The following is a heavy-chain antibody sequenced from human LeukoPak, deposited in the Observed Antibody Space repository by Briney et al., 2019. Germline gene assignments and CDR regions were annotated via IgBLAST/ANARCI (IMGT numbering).Heavy chain of an antibody. V-gene: IGHV5-51*01. D-gene: IGHD3-9*01. CDR2: IYPCDSDI. Sequence: GESLKISCQASGYKFNNFYIAWVRQMPGKGLEWVAIIYPCDSDIRYSPSIQGHVTISADESTSTTFLQWTSLKASDTAMYYCARRHSDSLTGFDFWGQGTLVTVTS. CDR1: GYKFNNFY. J-gene: IGHJ4*02. CDR3: ARRHSDSLTGFDF.